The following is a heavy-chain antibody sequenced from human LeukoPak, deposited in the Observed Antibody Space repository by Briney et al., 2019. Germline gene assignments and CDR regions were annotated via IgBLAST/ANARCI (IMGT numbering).Heavy chain of an antibody. D-gene: IGHD5-18*01. J-gene: IGHJ3*02. Sequence: GGSLRLSCAASGFTFSSYSMNWVRQAPGKGLEWVSYISSSSSTIYYADSVKGRFTISRDNAKNSLYLQMNSLRAEDTAVYYCARGSGYSYGGDAFDIWGQGTMVTVSS. CDR2: ISSSSSTI. CDR3: ARGSGYSYGGDAFDI. V-gene: IGHV3-48*04. CDR1: GFTFSSYS.